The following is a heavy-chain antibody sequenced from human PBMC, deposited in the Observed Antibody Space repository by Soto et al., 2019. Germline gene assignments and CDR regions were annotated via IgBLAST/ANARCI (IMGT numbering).Heavy chain of an antibody. Sequence: QVQLVQSGAEVKKPGASVKVSCKASGYTFTSYGISWVRQAPGQGLEWMVWISAYNGNTNYAQKLQGRVTMTTDTATSTAYMELRSLRSDDTAVYYCARLTGARAQLNYYYYYGMDVWGQGTTVTVSS. D-gene: IGHD1-26*01. CDR1: GYTFTSYG. CDR3: ARLTGARAQLNYYYYYGMDV. V-gene: IGHV1-18*01. CDR2: ISAYNGNT. J-gene: IGHJ6*02.